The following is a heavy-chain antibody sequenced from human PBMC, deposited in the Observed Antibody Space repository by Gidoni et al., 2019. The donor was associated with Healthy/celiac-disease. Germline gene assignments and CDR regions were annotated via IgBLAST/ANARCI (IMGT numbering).Heavy chain of an antibody. CDR3: ARALQRWWNDPGAFDI. CDR2: INHSGST. Sequence: QVQLQQWGAGLLKPSETLSLTCAVYGGSFSGYYWSWIRQPPGKGLEWIGEINHSGSTNYNPSLKSRVTISVDMSKNQFSLKLSSVTAADTAVYYCARALQRWWNDPGAFDIWGQGTMVTVSS. CDR1: GGSFSGYY. J-gene: IGHJ3*02. V-gene: IGHV4-34*01. D-gene: IGHD1-1*01.